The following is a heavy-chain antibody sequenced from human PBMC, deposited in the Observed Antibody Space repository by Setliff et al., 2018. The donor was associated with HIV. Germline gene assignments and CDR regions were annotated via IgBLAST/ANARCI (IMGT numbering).Heavy chain of an antibody. D-gene: IGHD3-3*01. CDR1: GGSISSYY. CDR3: ARQGGYDFWSGYYPYYYGMDV. V-gene: IGHV4-4*09. Sequence: AETLSLTCTVSGGSISSYYWSWIRQPPGKGLEWIGYIYTSGSTNYNPSLKSRVTISVDTSKNQFSLKLSSVTAADTAVYYCARQGGYDFWSGYYPYYYGMDVWGQGTTVTVSS. J-gene: IGHJ6*02. CDR2: IYTSGST.